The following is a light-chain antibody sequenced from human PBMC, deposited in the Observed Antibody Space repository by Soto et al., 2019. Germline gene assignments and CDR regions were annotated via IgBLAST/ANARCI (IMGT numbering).Light chain of an antibody. CDR1: SSDVGGYNY. Sequence: QSALTQGPSASGSPGQSVTISCTGTSSDVGGYNYVSWYQQHPGKAPKLMLYEVSKRPSGVPDRFSGSKSGNPASLTVSGLQSDDEADYYCSSYAGSNNVVFGGGTKLTVL. V-gene: IGLV2-8*01. CDR2: EVS. J-gene: IGLJ2*01. CDR3: SSYAGSNNVV.